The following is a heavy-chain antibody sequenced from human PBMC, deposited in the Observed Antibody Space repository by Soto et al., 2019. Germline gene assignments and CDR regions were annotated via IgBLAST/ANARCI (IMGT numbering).Heavy chain of an antibody. D-gene: IGHD3-10*01. CDR2: ISAYNGNT. V-gene: IGHV1-18*01. CDR1: GYTFTSYG. J-gene: IGHJ5*02. CDR3: ARDWDGSGAWGWFDP. Sequence: QVQRVQSGAEVKKPGASVKVSFKASGYTFTSYGISWVRQAPGQGLEWMGWISAYNGNTNYAQKPQGRVTMTTDTSTSTAYMELRSLRSDDTAVYYCARDWDGSGAWGWFDPWGQGTLVTVSS.